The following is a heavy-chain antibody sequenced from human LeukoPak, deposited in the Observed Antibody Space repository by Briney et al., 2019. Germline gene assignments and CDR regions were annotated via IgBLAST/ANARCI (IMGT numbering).Heavy chain of an antibody. D-gene: IGHD3-10*02. Sequence: GGSLRLSCAASGFTFSRHAMTWVRQAPGKGLEWVSAISGSGGSTYYADSVKGRFTISRDNSKNTLYLQMNSLRAEDTAVYYCAKVDPDYVYYYYGMDVWGQGTTVTVSS. V-gene: IGHV3-23*01. J-gene: IGHJ6*02. CDR3: AKVDPDYVYYYYGMDV. CDR2: ISGSGGST. CDR1: GFTFSRHA.